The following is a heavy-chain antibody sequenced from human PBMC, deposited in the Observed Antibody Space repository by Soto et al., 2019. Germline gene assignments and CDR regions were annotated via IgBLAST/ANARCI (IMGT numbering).Heavy chain of an antibody. J-gene: IGHJ4*02. CDR2: IWYDGSNK. CDR1: GFTFSSYG. CDR3: ARETSRGRYYYFDY. V-gene: IGHV3-33*01. Sequence: QVQLVESGGGVVQPGRSLRLSCAASGFTFSSYGMHWVRQAPGKGLEWVAVIWYDGSNKYYADSVKGRFTISRDNSKNTLYLQMNSLRAEDTAVYYCARETSRGRYYYFDYWGQGTLVTVSS. D-gene: IGHD1-26*01.